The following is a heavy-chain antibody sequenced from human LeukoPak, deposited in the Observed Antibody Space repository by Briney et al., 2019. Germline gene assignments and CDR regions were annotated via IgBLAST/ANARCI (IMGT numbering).Heavy chain of an antibody. CDR2: INPNSGST. V-gene: IGHV1-2*02. D-gene: IGHD2-2*01. CDR1: GYTFTGYY. Sequence: GASVKASCKASGYTFTGYYMNWVRQAPGQGLEWLGWINPNSGSTNYAQKFQGRVTMTRDTSISTAYMELSRLRSDDTAVYYCARDLVVVPAAMGGMDVWGQGTTVTVSS. CDR3: ARDLVVVPAAMGGMDV. J-gene: IGHJ6*02.